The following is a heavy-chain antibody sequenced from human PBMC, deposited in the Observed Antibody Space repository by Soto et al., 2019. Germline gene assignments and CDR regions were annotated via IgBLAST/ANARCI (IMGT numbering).Heavy chain of an antibody. CDR2: ISYDGSNK. V-gene: IGHV3-30*18. D-gene: IGHD6-19*01. CDR3: ANSKLGSSG. CDR1: GFTFSSYG. Sequence: PWGALRLSCAASGFTFSSYGMHWVRQAPGKGLEWVAVISYDGSNKYYADSVKGRFTIPRDNSKNTLYLQMNSLRAEDTAVYYCANSKLGSSGWGQGTLVTVSS. J-gene: IGHJ4*02.